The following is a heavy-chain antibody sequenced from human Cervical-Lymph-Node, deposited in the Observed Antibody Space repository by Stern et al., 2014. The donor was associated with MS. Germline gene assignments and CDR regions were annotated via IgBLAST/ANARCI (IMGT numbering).Heavy chain of an antibody. Sequence: DQLVESGGGVVQPGRSLRLSCVTSGFSFSVYGMHWVRQAPGKGLEWVATAWNDGSTESYADSVKGRFTIFRENSKNMLYLQMNSLRPEDTAVYYCARDPSVYEGEYYFDYWGRGTLVTVSS. CDR1: GFSFSVYG. CDR3: ARDPSVYEGEYYFDY. V-gene: IGHV3-33*01. D-gene: IGHD5/OR15-5a*01. J-gene: IGHJ4*02. CDR2: AWNDGSTE.